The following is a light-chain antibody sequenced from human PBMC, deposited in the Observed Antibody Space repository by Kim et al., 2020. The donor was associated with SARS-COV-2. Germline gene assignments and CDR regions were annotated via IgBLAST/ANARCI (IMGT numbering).Light chain of an antibody. V-gene: IGKV3-15*01. Sequence: SQGESATSSCRASQSISTTLAWYQQKHGQAHRLLIYGASTRATGVPARLSGSGSGTEFTLTVSSLQSADFAVYYCQQYNKWPTFGGGTKVDIK. J-gene: IGKJ4*01. CDR1: QSISTT. CDR3: QQYNKWPT. CDR2: GAS.